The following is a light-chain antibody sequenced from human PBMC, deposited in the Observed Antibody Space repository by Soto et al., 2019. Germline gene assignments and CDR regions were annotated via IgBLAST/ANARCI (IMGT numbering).Light chain of an antibody. CDR3: QQYYSSPLT. Sequence: DIVMTQSPDSLAVSLGERATINCKSSQRVLSSSNNKNYLTWYQQKPGQPPKLLIYWASTRESGVPDRFSGSGSGTDFTLTISSLQAEDVAVYYCQQYYSSPLTFGPGTKVDIK. J-gene: IGKJ3*01. CDR2: WAS. V-gene: IGKV4-1*01. CDR1: QRVLSSSNNKNY.